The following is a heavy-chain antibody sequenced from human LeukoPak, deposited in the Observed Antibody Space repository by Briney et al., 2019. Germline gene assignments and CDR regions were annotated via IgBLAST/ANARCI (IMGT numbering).Heavy chain of an antibody. V-gene: IGHV4-59*08. D-gene: IGHD1-26*01. J-gene: IGHJ6*02. CDR2: IYYSGST. CDR3: ARRWGSATYYSNYYGMDV. CDR1: GAFISSYY. Sequence: SETLSLTCTVSGAFISSYYWSWIRQPPRKGLEWIGYIYYSGSTNNNPSLKSRVTISVDTSKNQFSLRLTSVTAADTAVYYCARRWGSATYYSNYYGMDVWGQGTTVTVSS.